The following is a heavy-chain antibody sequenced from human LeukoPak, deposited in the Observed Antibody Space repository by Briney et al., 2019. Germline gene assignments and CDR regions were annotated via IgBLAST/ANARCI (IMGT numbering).Heavy chain of an antibody. V-gene: IGHV3-23*01. CDR1: GFAFGTYA. D-gene: IGHD3-10*01. CDR2: ISADGQVT. J-gene: IGHJ4*02. CDR3: ARDPYNTILYRLAH. Sequence: GGSLRLSCAGSGFAFGTYAMSWVRQAPGMGLEWVSSISADGQVTYYADSVEGRFTVSRDNSKSTLYLQLNSLRAGDTDTYYCARDPYNTILYRLAHWGQGTLVTVSS.